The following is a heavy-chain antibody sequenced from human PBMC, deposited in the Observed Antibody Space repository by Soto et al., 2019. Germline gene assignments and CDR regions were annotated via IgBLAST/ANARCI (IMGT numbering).Heavy chain of an antibody. J-gene: IGHJ6*02. CDR3: ASNGLYSSTWGDYYYAMDV. CDR1: RFTFSSYS. D-gene: IGHD6-13*01. V-gene: IGHV3-48*02. Sequence: EVQLVESGGGLVQPGGSLRLSCKASRFTFSSYSMNWVRQAPGKGLEWVSYISSSSSTIYYADSVKGRFTMSRDNAKKSLSLQMNSLRDEDTAVYYCASNGLYSSTWGDYYYAMDVWGQGTTVTVSS. CDR2: ISSSSSTI.